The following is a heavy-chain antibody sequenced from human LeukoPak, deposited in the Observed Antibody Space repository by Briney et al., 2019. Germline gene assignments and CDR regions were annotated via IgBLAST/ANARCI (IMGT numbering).Heavy chain of an antibody. CDR2: ISADNGNT. Sequence: ASVKVSCKASGYTFTSYGISWVRQAPGQGLESMGWISADNGNTNYAQKLQGRVTMTTDTSTSTAYMELRSLRSDDTAVYYCARGPLYIVVVPATYNWFDPWGQGTLVTVSS. J-gene: IGHJ5*02. CDR3: ARGPLYIVVVPATYNWFDP. V-gene: IGHV1-18*01. CDR1: GYTFTSYG. D-gene: IGHD2-2*01.